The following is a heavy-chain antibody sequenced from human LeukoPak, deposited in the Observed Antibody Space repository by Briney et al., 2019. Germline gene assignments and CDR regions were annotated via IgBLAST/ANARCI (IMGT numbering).Heavy chain of an antibody. CDR3: ARRNYYYYYMDV. CDR1: GFTVSSNY. V-gene: IGHV3-53*01. CDR2: IYSGGST. Sequence: GGSLRLSCAASGFTVSSNYMSWVHQAPGKGLEWVSVIYSGGSTYYADSVKGRFTISRDNSKNTLYLQMNSLRAEDTAVYYCARRNYYYYYMDVWGKGTTVTVSS. J-gene: IGHJ6*03.